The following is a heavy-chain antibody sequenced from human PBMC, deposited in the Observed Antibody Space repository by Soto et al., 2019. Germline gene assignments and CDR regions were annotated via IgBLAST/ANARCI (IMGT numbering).Heavy chain of an antibody. D-gene: IGHD3-10*01. CDR1: GYTFTNYD. V-gene: IGHV1-8*01. Sequence: QVHLVQSGAEVKQPGASVKVSCKASGYTFTNYDITWVRQATGQGLEWMGWMNPDSENTGSAQKFQGRVTMTVNTSICAACMGLTSLGSEATDVYDCTRAQFVFGSEFGVHVWGQRPTVTVSP. CDR2: MNPDSENT. CDR3: TRAQFVFGSEFGVHV. J-gene: IGHJ6*01.